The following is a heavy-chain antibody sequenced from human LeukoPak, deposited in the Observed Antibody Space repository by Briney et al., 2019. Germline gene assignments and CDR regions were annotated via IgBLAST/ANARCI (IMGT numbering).Heavy chain of an antibody. CDR1: GFTFSSYG. J-gene: IGHJ4*02. CDR2: IRYDGSNK. CDR3: AKERDTAMVTIDY. Sequence: GGSLRLSCAASGFTFSSYGMHWVRQAPGRGLEWVAFIRYDGSNKYYADSVKGRFTISRDNSKNTLYLQMNSLRAEDTAVYYCAKERDTAMVTIDYWGQGTLVTVSS. V-gene: IGHV3-30*02. D-gene: IGHD5-18*01.